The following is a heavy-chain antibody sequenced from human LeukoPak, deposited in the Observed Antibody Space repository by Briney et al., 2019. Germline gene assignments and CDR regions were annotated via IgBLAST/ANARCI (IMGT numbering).Heavy chain of an antibody. J-gene: IGHJ4*02. CDR2: LTTGGDST. CDR3: AKASCSSSSCYVDY. Sequence: GGSLRLSCAASGFTFSSYDMSWVRQAPGKGLEWVSALTTGGDSTYYADSVKGRFTISRDNSKNTLYLQMNNLRAEDTAVYYCAKASCSSSSCYVDYWGQGTLVTVSS. CDR1: GFTFSSYD. V-gene: IGHV3-23*01. D-gene: IGHD2-2*01.